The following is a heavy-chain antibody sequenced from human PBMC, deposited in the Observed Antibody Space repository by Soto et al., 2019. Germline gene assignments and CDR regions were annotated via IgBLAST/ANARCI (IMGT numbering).Heavy chain of an antibody. CDR1: GFTFSDYY. CDR2: ISSSGSTI. Sequence: GGSLRLSCAASGFTFSDYYMTWIRQAPGKGLEWVSYISSSGSTIYYADSVKGRFTISRDNAKNSLYLQMNSLRAEDTAVYYCARDLGSSWYPEYFQHWGQGTLVTVS. V-gene: IGHV3-11*04. J-gene: IGHJ1*01. CDR3: ARDLGSSWYPEYFQH. D-gene: IGHD6-13*01.